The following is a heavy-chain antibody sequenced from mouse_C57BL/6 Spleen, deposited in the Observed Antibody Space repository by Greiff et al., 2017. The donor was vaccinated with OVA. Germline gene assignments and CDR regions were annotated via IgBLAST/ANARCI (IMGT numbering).Heavy chain of an antibody. CDR1: GYTFTSYW. CDR2: IYPGSGST. Sequence: QVHVKQPGAELVKPGASVKMSCKASGYTFTSYWITWVKQRPGQGLEWIGDIYPGSGSTNYNEKFKSKATLTVDTSSSTAYMQLSSLTSEDSAVYYCAATTAGYWGQGTTLTVSS. V-gene: IGHV1-55*01. D-gene: IGHD1-2*01. J-gene: IGHJ2*01. CDR3: AATTAGY.